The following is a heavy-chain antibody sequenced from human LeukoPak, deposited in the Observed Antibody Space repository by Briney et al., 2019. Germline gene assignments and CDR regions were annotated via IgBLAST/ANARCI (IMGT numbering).Heavy chain of an antibody. CDR3: ARDEASGGYYSPSGY. V-gene: IGHV3-30*04. CDR1: GFTFRNYA. Sequence: GGSLRLSCAASGFTFRNYAMYWVRQAPGKGLEWVAVISYGGINKYYADSVKGRFTISRDNSKNTLYLQMNSLRAEDTAVYYCARDEASGGYYSPSGYWGQGTMVTVSS. J-gene: IGHJ4*02. D-gene: IGHD3-22*01. CDR2: ISYGGINK.